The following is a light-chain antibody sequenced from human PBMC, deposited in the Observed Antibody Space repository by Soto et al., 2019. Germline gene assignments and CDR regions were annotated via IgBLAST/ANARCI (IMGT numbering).Light chain of an antibody. CDR1: SGNSSYA. Sequence: QLVLTQSPSASASLGASVRLTCTLSSGNSSYAIAWHQQQPEKGPRYLMKLNSDGSHSKGDGIPDRFSGSSSGAERYLIISSLQSEDEADYYCQTWGTGVRVFGGGTKLTVL. CDR2: LNSDGSH. V-gene: IGLV4-69*01. CDR3: QTWGTGVRV. J-gene: IGLJ3*02.